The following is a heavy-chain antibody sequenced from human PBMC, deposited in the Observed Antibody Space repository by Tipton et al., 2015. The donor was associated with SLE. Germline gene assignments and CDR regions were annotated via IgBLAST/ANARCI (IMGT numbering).Heavy chain of an antibody. CDR2: IYYSGST. CDR3: ARDPQDITGTNPHDAFDI. Sequence: TLSLTCTVSGGSISSYYWSWIRQPPGKGLEWIGYIYYSGSTNYNPSLKSRVTISVDTSKNQFSLRLSSVTAADTAVYYCARDPQDITGTNPHDAFDIWGQGTMITVSS. D-gene: IGHD1-7*01. CDR1: GGSISSYY. V-gene: IGHV4-59*01. J-gene: IGHJ3*02.